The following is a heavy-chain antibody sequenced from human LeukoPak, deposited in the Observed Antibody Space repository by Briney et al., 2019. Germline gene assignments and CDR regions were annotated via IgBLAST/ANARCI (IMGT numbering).Heavy chain of an antibody. CDR2: IYASGST. CDR1: GGSISSYY. CDR3: ARGHPRYCSSTSCATFDY. D-gene: IGHD2-2*01. V-gene: IGHV4-4*09. J-gene: IGHJ4*02. Sequence: SETLSLTCTVSGGSISSYYWNWIRQPPGKGLEWIGYIYASGSTNYNPSLNSRITISLDTSKNQFSLKLSSVTAADTAVYYCARGHPRYCSSTSCATFDYWGQGTLVTVSS.